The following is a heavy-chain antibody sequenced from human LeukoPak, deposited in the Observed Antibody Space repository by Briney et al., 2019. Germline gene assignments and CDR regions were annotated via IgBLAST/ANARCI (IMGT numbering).Heavy chain of an antibody. D-gene: IGHD6-19*01. Sequence: GGSLGLSCAASGFTFPTYTMSWVRQAPGKGLEWVSAIRSSGDSTYYADSAKGRFTISRDNSKNTLYLQMNSLRAEDTALYYCAKGGAVTGTMYFQYWGQGTLVTVSS. J-gene: IGHJ1*01. CDR3: AKGGAVTGTMYFQY. CDR2: IRSSGDST. CDR1: GFTFPTYT. V-gene: IGHV3-23*01.